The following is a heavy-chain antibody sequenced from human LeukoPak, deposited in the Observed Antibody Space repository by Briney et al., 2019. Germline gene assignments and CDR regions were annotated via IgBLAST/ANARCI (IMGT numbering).Heavy chain of an antibody. J-gene: IGHJ5*02. Sequence: ASETLSLTCTVSGGSISAYSWTWIRQPPGKGLEWIGYIYYSGSTNYNPSLKSRVTISVDTSKNQFSLKLSSVTAADTAVYYCARETASWDTASGFDPWGQGTLVTVSS. D-gene: IGHD5-18*01. CDR3: ARETASWDTASGFDP. CDR1: GGSISAYS. V-gene: IGHV4-59*01. CDR2: IYYSGST.